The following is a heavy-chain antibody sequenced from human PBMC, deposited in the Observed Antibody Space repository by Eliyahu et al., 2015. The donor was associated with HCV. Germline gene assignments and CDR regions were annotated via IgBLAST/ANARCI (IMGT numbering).Heavy chain of an antibody. CDR1: GFTFXSYA. Sequence: EVQLLESGGGLVQPGGSLRLSCAGSGFTFXSYAMTWVRQAPGKGLEGVSGISGSGGSTYYADSVKGRFTISRDNSKNTLYLQMNSLRAEDTAVYYCAKTPGYDFLTGYNYGMDVWGQGTTVTVSS. V-gene: IGHV3-23*01. CDR3: AKTPGYDFLTGYNYGMDV. J-gene: IGHJ6*02. D-gene: IGHD3-9*01. CDR2: ISGSGGST.